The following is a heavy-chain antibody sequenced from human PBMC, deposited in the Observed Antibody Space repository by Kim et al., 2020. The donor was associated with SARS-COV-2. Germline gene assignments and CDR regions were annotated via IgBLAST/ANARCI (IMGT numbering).Heavy chain of an antibody. CDR1: GFTFDDYT. CDR3: AKETGIAAAGRGGPTGA. D-gene: IGHD6-13*01. CDR2: ISWDGGST. Sequence: GGSLRLSCAASGFTFDDYTMHWVRQAPGKGLEWVSLISWDGGSTYYADSVKGRFTISRDNSKNSLYLQMNSLRTEDTALYYCAKETGIAAAGRGGPTGAWGQGTLVTVSS. V-gene: IGHV3-43*01. J-gene: IGHJ5*02.